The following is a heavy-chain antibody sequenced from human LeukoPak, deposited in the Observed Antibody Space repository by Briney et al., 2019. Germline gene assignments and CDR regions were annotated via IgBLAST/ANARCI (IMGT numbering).Heavy chain of an antibody. CDR3: ARDPHPRYCSSTSCYRGRGYFDY. J-gene: IGHJ4*02. V-gene: IGHV3-33*01. CDR2: IWYDGSNK. D-gene: IGHD2-2*02. CDR1: GFTFSSYG. Sequence: GGSLRLSCAASGFTFSSYGMHWVRQAPGKGLEWVAVIWYDGSNKYCADSVKGRFTISRDNSKNTLYLQMNSLRAEDTAVYYCARDPHPRYCSSTSCYRGRGYFDYWGQGTLVTVTS.